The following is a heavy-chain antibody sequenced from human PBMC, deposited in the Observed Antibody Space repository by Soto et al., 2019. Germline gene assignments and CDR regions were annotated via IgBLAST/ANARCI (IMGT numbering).Heavy chain of an antibody. D-gene: IGHD3-16*01. CDR1: GASITSYY. Sequence: SETLSLTCTVSGASITSYYWSWIRQSPGKGLEWIGYVYYSGATNHNPSLKSRVTISLDTSKNQVSLKVTSVTPADTAVYFCSRHGGTIWDLFCDNWGPGRLVTVSS. CDR2: VYYSGAT. V-gene: IGHV4-59*08. J-gene: IGHJ4*02. CDR3: SRHGGTIWDLFCDN.